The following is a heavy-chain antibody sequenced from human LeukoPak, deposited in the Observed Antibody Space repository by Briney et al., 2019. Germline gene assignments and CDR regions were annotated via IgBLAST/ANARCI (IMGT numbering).Heavy chain of an antibody. CDR2: INEDGREN. D-gene: IGHD4-23*01. CDR3: TSHDGTYFPH. V-gene: IGHV3-7*01. CDR1: GCTFSVYW. Sequence: GGSLRLSCAASGCTFSVYWMTWVRQAPPKEMAWVANINEDGRENYYVDSVKGRFTISRDNAKNSLYLQMNSLRAEETDMYFCTSHDGTYFPHWGQGTLVTVSS. J-gene: IGHJ1*01.